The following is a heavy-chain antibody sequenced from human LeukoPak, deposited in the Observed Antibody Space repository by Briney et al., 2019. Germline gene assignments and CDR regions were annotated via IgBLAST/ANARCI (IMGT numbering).Heavy chain of an antibody. CDR2: INYSGSD. V-gene: IGHV4-39*01. CDR3: ARVQPPFDY. D-gene: IGHD1-1*01. J-gene: IGHJ4*02. Sequence: SETLSLTCTVSGGSISSSSYYWGWIRQPPGKALEWIGSINYSGSDYYNPSLRSRVTISVDTSKNQFSLKLSSVTAADTAVYYCARVQPPFDYWGQGTLVTVSS. CDR1: GGSISSSSYY.